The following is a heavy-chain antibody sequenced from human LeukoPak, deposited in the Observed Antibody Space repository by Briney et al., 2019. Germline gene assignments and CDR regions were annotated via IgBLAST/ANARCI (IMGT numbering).Heavy chain of an antibody. Sequence: PSETLSLTSTVSGVSISSGNYYWSWIRQHPGKGLEWMGYTYYSGSTYYNPSLKTRVTISVDTSKNQFSLKLSSVTAADTAVYYCARLPSPHYYDDNWFDPWGQGTLVTVSS. V-gene: IGHV4-31*03. CDR2: TYYSGST. CDR3: ARLPSPHYYDDNWFDP. J-gene: IGHJ5*02. CDR1: GVSISSGNYY. D-gene: IGHD3-22*01.